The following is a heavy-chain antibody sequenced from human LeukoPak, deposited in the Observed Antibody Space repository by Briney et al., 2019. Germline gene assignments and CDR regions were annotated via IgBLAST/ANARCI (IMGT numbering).Heavy chain of an antibody. CDR1: GGTFSSYA. CDR3: ARDHRRDGYNYADY. Sequence: SVKVSCKASGGTFSSYAISWVRRAPGQGLEWMGGIIPIFGTANYAQKFQGRVTITADESTSTAYMELSSLRSEDTAVYYCARDHRRDGYNYADYWGQGTLVTVSS. D-gene: IGHD5-24*01. CDR2: IIPIFGTA. V-gene: IGHV1-69*13. J-gene: IGHJ4*02.